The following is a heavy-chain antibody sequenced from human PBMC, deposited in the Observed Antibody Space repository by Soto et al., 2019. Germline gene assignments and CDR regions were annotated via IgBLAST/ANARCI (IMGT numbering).Heavy chain of an antibody. CDR3: AKVRFYSSSSGPYFDY. V-gene: IGHV3-23*01. D-gene: IGHD6-6*01. CDR1: GCTFSSYA. Sequence: SLILSCAASGCTFSSYAMSWVRQAPGKGLEWVSAISGSGGSTYYADSVKGRFTISRDNSKNTLYLQMNSLRAEDTAVYYCAKVRFYSSSSGPYFDYWGQGTLVTVSS. J-gene: IGHJ4*02. CDR2: ISGSGGST.